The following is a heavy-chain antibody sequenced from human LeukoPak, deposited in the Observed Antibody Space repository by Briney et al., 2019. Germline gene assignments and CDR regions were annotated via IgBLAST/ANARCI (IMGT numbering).Heavy chain of an antibody. J-gene: IGHJ4*02. CDR3: VRELTDSSSLGY. D-gene: IGHD6-13*01. V-gene: IGHV3-7*01. Sequence: PGGSLRLSCAASGFTFSSYAMSWVRQAPGKGLEWVANINEDGGEKYYVDSVKGRFTISRDNAKRSLYLHMNSLRADDTAVYYCVRELTDSSSLGYWGQGTLVTVSS. CDR1: GFTFSSYA. CDR2: INEDGGEK.